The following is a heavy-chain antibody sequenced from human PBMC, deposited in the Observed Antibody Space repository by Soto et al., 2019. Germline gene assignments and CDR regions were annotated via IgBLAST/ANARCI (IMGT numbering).Heavy chain of an antibody. J-gene: IGHJ5*01. D-gene: IGHD2-21*01. CDR1: CVSLDENHAF. Sequence: SGTPSPTPRLSCVSLDENHAFLAWVCPPPGKGLQFIAIVYHKGGAHSNSSLKSRVTISVDTANNQVSLRMRSLTAADTAFYYCGRVVEGATRHTAPDSWGQGILVPVSS. CDR3: GRVVEGATRHTAPDS. V-gene: IGHV4-39*05. CDR2: VYHKGGA.